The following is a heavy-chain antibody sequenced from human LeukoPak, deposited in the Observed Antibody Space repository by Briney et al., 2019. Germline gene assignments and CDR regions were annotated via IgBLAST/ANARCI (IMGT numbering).Heavy chain of an antibody. Sequence: KPSETLSLTCAVSGVSISPYYWAWIRQPPGKGLEWIGYIHTSGSNNQYPSLKSRVTISVDTSKNQFSLKLSSVAAADTAVYYCARLSCSGGSCYLPYYFDYWGQGTLVTVSS. CDR1: GVSISPYY. V-gene: IGHV4-4*09. J-gene: IGHJ4*02. CDR2: IHTSGSN. D-gene: IGHD2-15*01. CDR3: ARLSCSGGSCYLPYYFDY.